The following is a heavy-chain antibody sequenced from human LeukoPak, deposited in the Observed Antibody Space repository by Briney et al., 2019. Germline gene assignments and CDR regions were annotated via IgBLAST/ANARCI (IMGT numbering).Heavy chain of an antibody. J-gene: IGHJ4*02. V-gene: IGHV1-18*04. CDR1: GYIFTSYG. CDR2: ISAYNGKT. D-gene: IGHD2-21*02. Sequence: ASVKVSCKASGYIFTSYGISWVRQAPGQGLEWMGWISAYNGKTNYAQELQGRVTMTTDTSTTTVYMEVRSLRSDDTAVYYCARGPGYGDSMYYFDYWGQGTLVTVSS. CDR3: ARGPGYGDSMYYFDY.